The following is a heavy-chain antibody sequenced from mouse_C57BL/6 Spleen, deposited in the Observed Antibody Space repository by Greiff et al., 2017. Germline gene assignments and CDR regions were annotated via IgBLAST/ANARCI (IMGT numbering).Heavy chain of an antibody. CDR2: IYPGNSDT. CDR3: TRDYYGISYGYYAMDY. Sequence: EVQLVESGTVLARPGASVKMSCKTSGYTFTSYWMHWVKQRPGQGLEWIGAIYPGNSDTSYTQKFKGKATLTAVTSASTAYMELSSLTNEDSAVXYCTRDYYGISYGYYAMDYWGQGTSVTVAS. J-gene: IGHJ4*01. V-gene: IGHV1-5*01. D-gene: IGHD1-1*01. CDR1: GYTFTSYW.